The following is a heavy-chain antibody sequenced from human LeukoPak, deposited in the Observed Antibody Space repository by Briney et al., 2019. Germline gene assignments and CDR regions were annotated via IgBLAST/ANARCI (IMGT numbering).Heavy chain of an antibody. J-gene: IGHJ4*02. CDR3: ATHYSSSGALCDY. CDR1: GGSISSSRYY. CDR2: IYYSGST. Sequence: SETLSLTCTVSGGSISSSRYYWGWIRQPPGKGLEWIGSIYYSGSTYYNPSLKSRVTISVDTSKNQFSLKLSSVTAADTAVYYCATHYSSSGALCDYWDQGTLVTVSS. V-gene: IGHV4-39*01. D-gene: IGHD6-6*01.